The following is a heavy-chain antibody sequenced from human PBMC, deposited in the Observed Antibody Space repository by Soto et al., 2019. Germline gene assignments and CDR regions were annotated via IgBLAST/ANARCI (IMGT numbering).Heavy chain of an antibody. CDR1: GGTFSSYA. CDR2: IIPIFGTA. CDR3: ASFLARLESARYYYYGMDV. D-gene: IGHD3-3*02. Sequence: QVQLVQSGAEVKKPGSSVKVSCKASGGTFSSYAISWVRQAPGQGLEWMGGIIPIFGTANYAQKFQGRVTITADESTSTAYMELSSLRSEDTAVYYCASFLARLESARYYYYGMDVWGQGTTVTVSS. V-gene: IGHV1-69*01. J-gene: IGHJ6*02.